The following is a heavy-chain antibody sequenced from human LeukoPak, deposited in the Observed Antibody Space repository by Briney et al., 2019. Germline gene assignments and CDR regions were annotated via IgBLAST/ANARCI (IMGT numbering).Heavy chain of an antibody. CDR1: GGTFSSYA. V-gene: IGHV1-69*05. CDR2: IIPIFGTA. J-gene: IGHJ3*02. D-gene: IGHD1-26*01. CDR3: ARLLVGATSSDAFDI. Sequence: ASVKVSCKASGGTFSSYAISWVRQAPGQGLEWMGGIIPIFGTANYAQKFQGRVTITTDESTSTAYMELSSLRSEDTAVYYCARLLVGATSSDAFDIWGQGTMVTVSS.